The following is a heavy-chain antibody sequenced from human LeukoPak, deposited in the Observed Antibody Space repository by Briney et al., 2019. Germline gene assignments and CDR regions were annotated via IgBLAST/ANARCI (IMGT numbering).Heavy chain of an antibody. V-gene: IGHV1-69*06. CDR2: IIPIFGTA. D-gene: IGHD2-15*01. CDR3: ARAPIPEYCSGGSCYDETIDY. Sequence: SVKVSCKASGYTFTSYAMNWVRQAPGQGLEWMGGIIPIFGTANYAQKFQGRVTITADKSTSTAYMELSSLRSEDTAVYYCARAPIPEYCSGGSCYDETIDYWGQGTLVTVSS. CDR1: GYTFTSYA. J-gene: IGHJ4*02.